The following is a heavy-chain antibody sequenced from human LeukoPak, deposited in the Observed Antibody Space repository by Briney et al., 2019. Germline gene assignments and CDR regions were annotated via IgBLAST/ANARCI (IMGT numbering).Heavy chain of an antibody. CDR2: MNNGPGAT. CDR1: GFSFSTSP. J-gene: IGHJ6*02. V-gene: IGHV3-23*01. CDR3: AKTHYDLLDV. D-gene: IGHD5-12*01. Sequence: PGGSLRLSCAASGFSFSTSPMSWVRQPPGKGLEWVSAMNNGPGATSYRDSVGGRFTISRDDSKSTLYLQMNSLRAEDTGTYYCAKTHYDLLDVWGQGTTVTVSS.